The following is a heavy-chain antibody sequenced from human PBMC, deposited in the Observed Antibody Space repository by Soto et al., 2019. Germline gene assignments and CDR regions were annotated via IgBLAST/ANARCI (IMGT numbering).Heavy chain of an antibody. CDR3: ARATDH. Sequence: EVQLVESGGGLVQPGGSLRLSCAASGFTFSTYSMNWVRQAPGKGLEWLSYISSRSTIYYADSVKGRFTISRDNPKNSLYLQMNRLRDEDTAVYYCARATDHWGQGTLVTVSS. D-gene: IGHD2-21*02. J-gene: IGHJ4*02. CDR1: GFTFSTYS. CDR2: ISSRSTI. V-gene: IGHV3-48*02.